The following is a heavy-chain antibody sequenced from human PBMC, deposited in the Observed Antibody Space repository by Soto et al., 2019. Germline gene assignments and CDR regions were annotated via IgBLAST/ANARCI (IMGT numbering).Heavy chain of an antibody. J-gene: IGHJ6*02. CDR3: ARSYPNTIFGVVPSRGLDV. Sequence: SETLSLTCIVSGVSISSNYWSWIRQPPGQGLEWIGYIHYSGSTNFNPSLKNRVIMSVDTSKNQFSLRLSSVTAADTAVYYCARSYPNTIFGVVPSRGLDVWGQGATVTVS. CDR1: GVSISSNY. CDR2: IHYSGST. V-gene: IGHV4-59*01. D-gene: IGHD3-3*01.